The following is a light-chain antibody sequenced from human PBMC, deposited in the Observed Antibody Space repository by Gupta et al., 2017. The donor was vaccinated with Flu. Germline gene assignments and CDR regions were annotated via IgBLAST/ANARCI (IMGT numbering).Light chain of an antibody. CDR2: EVS. CDR1: SSDVGSYNR. CDR3: SSYTSSYTYV. V-gene: IGLV2-18*02. J-gene: IGLJ1*01. Sequence: QSALTQPPSVSWSPGQSVTISCTGASSDVGSYNRVSWYQQPPGTAPKLMIYEVSNRPSGVPDRFSGSKSGNTASLTISGLQAEDEADYYCSSYTSSYTYVFGTGTKVTVL.